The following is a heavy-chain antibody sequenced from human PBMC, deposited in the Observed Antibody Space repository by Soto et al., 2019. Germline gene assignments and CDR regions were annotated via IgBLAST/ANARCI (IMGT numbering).Heavy chain of an antibody. V-gene: IGHV4-30-4*01. D-gene: IGHD7-27*01. CDR2: IYIGGNT. J-gene: IGHJ4*02. Sequence: QVQLQESGPGLVKPSQTLSLTCTVSGGSISNFNYCWSWIRQSQDKGLEWIGHIYIGGNTYNNPSLESRVAISVDTSKNQFSLKLSSVSAADTAVYYCARGPSGDKVDYWGQGTLVTVSS. CDR1: GGSISNFNYC. CDR3: ARGPSGDKVDY.